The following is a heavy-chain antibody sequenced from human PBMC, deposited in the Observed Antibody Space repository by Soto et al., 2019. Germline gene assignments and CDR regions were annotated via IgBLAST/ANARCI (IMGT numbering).Heavy chain of an antibody. CDR2: INSDGSST. CDR1: GFTFGSYW. Sequence: GGSLRLSCAASGFTFGSYWVHWVRQAPGKGLVWVSRINSDGSSTSYADSVKGRFTISRDNAKNTLYLQMNSLRAEDTAVYYCARAPGIVGATGDFDYWGQGTLVTVSS. V-gene: IGHV3-74*01. CDR3: ARAPGIVGATGDFDY. J-gene: IGHJ4*02. D-gene: IGHD1-26*01.